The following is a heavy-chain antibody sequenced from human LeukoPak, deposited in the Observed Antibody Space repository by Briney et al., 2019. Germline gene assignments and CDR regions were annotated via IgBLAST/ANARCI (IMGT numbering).Heavy chain of an antibody. V-gene: IGHV1-18*01. CDR2: ISAYNGNT. D-gene: IGHD1-26*01. CDR1: GYTFTSYG. Sequence: ASVKVSCKASGYTFTSYGISWVRQAPGQGLEWMGWISAYNGNTNYAQKLQGRVTMTTDTSTSTAYMEVRSLRSDDTAVYYCARVTSGSYYWVRARNPTNWFDPWGQGTLVTVSS. CDR3: ARVTSGSYYWVRARNPTNWFDP. J-gene: IGHJ5*02.